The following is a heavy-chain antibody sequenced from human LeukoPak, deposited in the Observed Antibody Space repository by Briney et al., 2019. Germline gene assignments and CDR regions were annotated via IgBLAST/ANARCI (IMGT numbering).Heavy chain of an antibody. CDR2: IYSGGST. Sequence: GGSLRLSCAASGLTVSSNHMNWVRQPPGKGLEWVSIIYSGGSTYCADCVKGRFTISRDNSKNTLYLQVNSLKAEDTAVYYCAKTYNNGFDPWGQGTLVTVSS. J-gene: IGHJ5*02. CDR3: AKTYNNGFDP. D-gene: IGHD1-14*01. CDR1: GLTVSSNH. V-gene: IGHV3-53*01.